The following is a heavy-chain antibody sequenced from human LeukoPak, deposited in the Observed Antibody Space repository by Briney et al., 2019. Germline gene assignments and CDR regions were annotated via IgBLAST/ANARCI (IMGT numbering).Heavy chain of an antibody. D-gene: IGHD1-26*01. CDR3: ARDGTAMDGMDV. V-gene: IGHV4-31*03. CDR2: IYYSGST. Sequence: SETLSLTCTVSGGSVSSGGYYWSWIRQHPGKGLEWIGYIYYSGSTYYNPSLKSRVTISVDTSKNQFSLKLSSVTAADTAVYYCARDGTAMDGMDVWGQGTTVTVSS. CDR1: GGSVSSGGYY. J-gene: IGHJ6*02.